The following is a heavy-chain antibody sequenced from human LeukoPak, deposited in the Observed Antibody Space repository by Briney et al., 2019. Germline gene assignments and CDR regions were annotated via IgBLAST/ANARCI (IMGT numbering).Heavy chain of an antibody. CDR2: INHSGST. J-gene: IGHJ4*02. D-gene: IGHD5-24*01. V-gene: IGHV4-34*01. CDR1: GGSFSGYY. CDR3: ARHGRGGYFIDC. Sequence: SETLSLTCAVYGGSFSGYYWSWIRQPPGKGLEWIGEINHSGSTNYNPSLKSRVTISVDTSKNQFSLKLSSVTAADTAVYYCARHGRGGYFIDCWGQGTLVTVSS.